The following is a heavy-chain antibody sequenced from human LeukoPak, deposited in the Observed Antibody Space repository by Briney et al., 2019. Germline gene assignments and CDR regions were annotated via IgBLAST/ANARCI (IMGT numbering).Heavy chain of an antibody. CDR3: ARHFGDYVDY. V-gene: IGHV3-11*03. CDR1: GFTFSSYA. D-gene: IGHD3-10*01. CDR2: ISETNKYT. Sequence: PGRSLRLSCAASGFTFSSYAMSWVRQAPGKGLEWVSYISETNKYTNYADSVKGRFTISRDNAKKSLDLQMNSLRAEDTAVYYCARHFGDYVDYWGQGSLVTVSS. J-gene: IGHJ4*02.